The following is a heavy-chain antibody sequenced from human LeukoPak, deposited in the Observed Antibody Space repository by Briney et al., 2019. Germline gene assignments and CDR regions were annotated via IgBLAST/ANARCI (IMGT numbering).Heavy chain of an antibody. D-gene: IGHD3-22*01. CDR1: GFTFSCYS. CDR3: ARELPYYYDSSGQKYFDY. J-gene: IGHJ4*02. CDR2: ISSSSSYI. V-gene: IGHV3-21*01. Sequence: GGSLRLSCAASGFTFSCYSMNWVRQAPGKGLEWVSSISSSSSYIYYADSVKGRFTISRDNAKNSLYLQMNSLRAEDTAVYYCARELPYYYDSSGQKYFDYWGQGTLVTVSS.